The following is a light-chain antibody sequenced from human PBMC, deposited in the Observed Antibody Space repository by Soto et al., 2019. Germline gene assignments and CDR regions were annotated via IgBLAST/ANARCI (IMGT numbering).Light chain of an antibody. CDR3: SSYTSSSTPLCV. V-gene: IGLV2-14*01. CDR1: SSDVGGYNY. J-gene: IGLJ1*01. Sequence: QSVLAQPASVSGSPGQSITISCTGTSSDVGGYNYVSWYQQHPGKAPKLMIYEVSNRPSGVSNRFSGSKSGNTASLTISGLQAEDEADYYCSSYTSSSTPLCVFGTGTRSPS. CDR2: EVS.